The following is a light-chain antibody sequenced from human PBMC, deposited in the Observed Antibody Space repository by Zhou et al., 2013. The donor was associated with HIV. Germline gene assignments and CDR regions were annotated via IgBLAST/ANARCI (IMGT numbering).Light chain of an antibody. CDR1: QSVSNF. CDR3: QQSYSMPPRT. Sequence: DIQLTQSPSSLSASVGDRVTLTCRASQSVSNFLNWYQQRSGKAPKLLIYAASTLQSGVPSRFSGSGSGTDFTLTISRLQPEDSAIYYCQQSYSMPPRTFGQGTKGGNQT. V-gene: IGKV1-39*01. CDR2: AAS. J-gene: IGKJ1*01.